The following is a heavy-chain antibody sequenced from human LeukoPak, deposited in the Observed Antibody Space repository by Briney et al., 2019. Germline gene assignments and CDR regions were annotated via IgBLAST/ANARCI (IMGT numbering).Heavy chain of an antibody. Sequence: GGSLRLSCAVSGFTFSSYEMTWVRQAPGKGLEWVSYISSSGGTTYYADSVKGRFTISRDNAKNSLYLQMNGLRAEDTAVYYCGRERDYYDSSGYYRSKQFDYWGQGTLVTVSS. D-gene: IGHD3-22*01. CDR3: GRERDYYDSSGYYRSKQFDY. CDR2: ISSSGGTT. V-gene: IGHV3-48*03. J-gene: IGHJ4*02. CDR1: GFTFSSYE.